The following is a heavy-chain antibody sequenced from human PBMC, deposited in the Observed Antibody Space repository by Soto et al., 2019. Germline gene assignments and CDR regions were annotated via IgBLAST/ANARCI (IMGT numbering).Heavy chain of an antibody. CDR1: GFTFSSYA. CDR3: ASSSKVLRYFDWLVDYGMDV. J-gene: IGHJ6*02. V-gene: IGHV3-23*01. CDR2: ISGSGGST. Sequence: EVQLLESGGGLVQPGGSLRLSCAASGFTFSSYAMSWVRQAPGKGLEWVSAISGSGGSTYYADSVKGRFTISRDNSKNTLYLQMNSLRAEDTAVYYCASSSKVLRYFDWLVDYGMDVWGQGTTVTVSS. D-gene: IGHD3-9*01.